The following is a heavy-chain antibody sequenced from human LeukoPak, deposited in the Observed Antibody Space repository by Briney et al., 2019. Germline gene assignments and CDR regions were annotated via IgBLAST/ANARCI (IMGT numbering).Heavy chain of an antibody. D-gene: IGHD3-22*01. V-gene: IGHV3-30-3*01. CDR3: ARSYYYYDSSGQIDY. CDR1: GFTFSSYA. J-gene: IGHJ4*02. Sequence: PGRSLRLSCAASGFTFSSYAMHWVRQAPGKGLEWVAVISYDGSNEYYADSVKGRFTISRDNSKNTLYLQMNSLRAEDTAVYYCARSYYYYDSSGQIDYWGQGTLVTVSS. CDR2: ISYDGSNE.